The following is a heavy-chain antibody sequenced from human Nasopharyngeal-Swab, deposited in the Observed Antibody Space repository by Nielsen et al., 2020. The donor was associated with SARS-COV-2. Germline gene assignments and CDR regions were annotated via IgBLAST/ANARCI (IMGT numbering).Heavy chain of an antibody. J-gene: IGHJ6*03. CDR2: IYYSGST. CDR1: GGSISSGGYY. V-gene: IGHV4-31*03. D-gene: IGHD5-18*01. Sequence: SETLSLTCTVSGGSISSGGYYWSWIRQHPGKGLEWIGYIYYSGSTYYNPSLKSRVTISVDTSKNQFSLKLSSVTAADTAVYYCARDGYSYGYGDYYYYYMDVWGKGTTVTASS. CDR3: ARDGYSYGYGDYYYYYMDV.